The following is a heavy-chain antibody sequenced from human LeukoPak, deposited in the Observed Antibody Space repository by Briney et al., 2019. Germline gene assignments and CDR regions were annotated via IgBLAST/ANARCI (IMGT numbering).Heavy chain of an antibody. D-gene: IGHD3-9*01. CDR2: ISWNSGSI. J-gene: IGHJ4*02. CDR1: GFTFDDYA. V-gene: IGHV3-9*01. Sequence: GGSLRLSCAASGFTFDDYAMHWVRQAPGKGLEVVSSISWNSGSIGYADSVKGRFTISRDNAKNSLYLQMNSLRVEDTALYYCAKDSHYDILTGSHYFDYWGQGTLVTVSS. CDR3: AKDSHYDILTGSHYFDY.